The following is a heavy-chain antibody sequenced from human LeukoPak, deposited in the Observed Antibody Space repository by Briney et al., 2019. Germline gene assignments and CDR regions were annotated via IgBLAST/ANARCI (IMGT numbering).Heavy chain of an antibody. J-gene: IGHJ6*03. CDR1: GGTFSSYA. D-gene: IGHD6-13*01. V-gene: IGHV1-69*13. CDR2: IIPIFGTA. Sequence: ASVKVSCKASGGTFSSYAISWVRQAPGQGLEWMGGIIPIFGTANYAQKFQGRVTITADESTSTAYMELSSLRSEDTAVYYCARVWSGYSSSWSTNYYYYMDVWGKGTTVTISS. CDR3: ARVWSGYSSSWSTNYYYYMDV.